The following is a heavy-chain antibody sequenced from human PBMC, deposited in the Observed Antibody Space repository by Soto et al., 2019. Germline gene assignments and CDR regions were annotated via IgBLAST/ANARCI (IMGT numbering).Heavy chain of an antibody. Sequence: GGSLRLSCAASGFTVSSNYMSWVRQAPGKGLEWVSVIYSGGSTYYADSVKGRFTISRDNSKNTLYLQMNSLKTEDTAVYYCVRAGIVTTPYYFDYWGQGTLVTVSS. CDR2: IYSGGST. D-gene: IGHD5-12*01. CDR3: VRAGIVTTPYYFDY. CDR1: GFTVSSNY. J-gene: IGHJ4*02. V-gene: IGHV3-66*01.